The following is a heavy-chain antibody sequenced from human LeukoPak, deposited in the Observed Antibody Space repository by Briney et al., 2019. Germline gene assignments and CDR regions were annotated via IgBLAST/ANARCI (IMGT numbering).Heavy chain of an antibody. J-gene: IGHJ6*03. CDR3: ARVAGTGYYYYMDV. CDR1: GFTVSSNY. Sequence: PGESLRLSCAASGFTVSSNYMSWVRQAPGKGLEWVSVIYSGGSTYYADSVKGRFTISRDNSKNTLYLQMNSLRAEDTAVYYCARVAGTGYYYYMDVWGKGTTVTVSS. D-gene: IGHD6-13*01. V-gene: IGHV3-53*01. CDR2: IYSGGST.